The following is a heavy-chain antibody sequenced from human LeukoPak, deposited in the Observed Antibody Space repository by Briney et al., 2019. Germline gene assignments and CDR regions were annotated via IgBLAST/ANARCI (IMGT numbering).Heavy chain of an antibody. CDR1: GGTFSSYA. Sequence: SVKVSCKASGGTFSSYAISWVRQAPGQGLEWMGGIIPIFGTANYAQKFQGRVTITADKSTSTAYMELSSLRSEDTAVYFCARGGSTVTPPFDYWGQGTLVTVSS. V-gene: IGHV1-69*06. CDR3: ARGGSTVTPPFDY. J-gene: IGHJ4*02. D-gene: IGHD4-17*01. CDR2: IIPIFGTA.